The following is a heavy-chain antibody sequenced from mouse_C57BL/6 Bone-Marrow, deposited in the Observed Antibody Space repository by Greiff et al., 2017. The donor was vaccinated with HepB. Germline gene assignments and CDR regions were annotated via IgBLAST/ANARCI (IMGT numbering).Heavy chain of an antibody. CDR2: INYDGIST. D-gene: IGHD1-1*01. CDR1: GFTFSDYY. CDR3: ARDHTTVPFFDY. J-gene: IGHJ2*01. Sequence: EVKLVESEGGLVQPGRSMKLSCTASGFTFSDYYMAWVRQVPEKGLEWVANINYDGISTYYLDSLKSRFIISRDNAQNILYLQMSSLKSEDTATYYCARDHTTVPFFDYWGQGTTLTVSS. V-gene: IGHV5-16*01.